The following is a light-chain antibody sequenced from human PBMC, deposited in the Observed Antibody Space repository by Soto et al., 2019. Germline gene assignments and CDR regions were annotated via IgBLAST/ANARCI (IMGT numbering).Light chain of an antibody. CDR2: GAS. CDR1: QSVSSN. Sequence: EIVMTQSPATLSVSPGERATLSCRASQSVSSNLAWYQQKPGQAPRLLIYGASTRATGIPARFSGSGSGTELTLTISSLQSEDFALYYRQHYNQWPPTFGQGTKVEIK. CDR3: QHYNQWPPT. V-gene: IGKV3-15*01. J-gene: IGKJ1*01.